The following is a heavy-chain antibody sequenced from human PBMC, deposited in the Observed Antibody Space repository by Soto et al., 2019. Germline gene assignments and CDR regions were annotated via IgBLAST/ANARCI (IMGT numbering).Heavy chain of an antibody. V-gene: IGHV3-21*01. J-gene: IGHJ4*02. D-gene: IGHD6-19*01. CDR3: ARVLAYSSGWYFGY. CDR2: ISSSSSYI. Sequence: GGSLRLSCAASGFTFSSYSMNWVRQAPGKGLEWVPSISSSSSYIYYADSVKGRFTISRDNAKNSLYLQMNSLRAEDTAVYYCARVLAYSSGWYFGYWGQGTLVTVSS. CDR1: GFTFSSYS.